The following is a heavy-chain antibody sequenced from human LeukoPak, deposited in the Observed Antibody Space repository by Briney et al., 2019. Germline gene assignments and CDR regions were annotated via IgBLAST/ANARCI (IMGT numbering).Heavy chain of an antibody. CDR3: AREELRTGNWFDP. D-gene: IGHD1-7*01. CDR1: GFTFSSYA. Sequence: PGRSLRLSCAASGFTFSSYAMHWVRQAPGKALEWVAVISYDGSNKYYADSVKGRFTISRDNSKNTLYLQMNSLRAEDTAVYYCAREELRTGNWFDPWGQGTLVTVSS. J-gene: IGHJ5*02. CDR2: ISYDGSNK. V-gene: IGHV3-30-3*01.